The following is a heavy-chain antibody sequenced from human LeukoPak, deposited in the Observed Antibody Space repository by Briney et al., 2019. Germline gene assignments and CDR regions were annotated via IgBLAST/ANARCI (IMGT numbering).Heavy chain of an antibody. CDR1: GFSVSNYY. CDR2: MYTGGGR. D-gene: IGHD2-21*02. CDR3: TRGQSYCGADCYSD. J-gene: IGHJ4*02. V-gene: IGHV3-66*01. Sequence: GGSLRLSCAASGFSVSNYYMSWVRQPPGKGLEWVSVMYTGGGRYYGDSVKGRFTISRDNSKNTVFLQMNSLRVEDTALYYCTRGQSYCGADCYSDWGQGTLVAVSS.